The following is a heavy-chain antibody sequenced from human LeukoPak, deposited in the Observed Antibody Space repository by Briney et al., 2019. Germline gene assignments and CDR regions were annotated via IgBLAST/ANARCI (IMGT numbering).Heavy chain of an antibody. CDR1: GGTFSSYA. CDR3: ASSPQDIVVVPADTHGYYYYMDV. CDR2: IIPIFGTA. D-gene: IGHD2-2*01. J-gene: IGHJ6*03. V-gene: IGHV1-69*01. Sequence: GASVKVSCKASGGTFSSYAISWVRQAPGQGLEWMGGIIPIFGTANYAQKFQGRVTITADESTSTAYMELSSLRSEDTAVYYCASSPQDIVVVPADTHGYYYYMDVWGKGTTVTVSS.